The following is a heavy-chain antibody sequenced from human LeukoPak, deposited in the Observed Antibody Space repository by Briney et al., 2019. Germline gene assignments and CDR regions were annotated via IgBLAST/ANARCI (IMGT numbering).Heavy chain of an antibody. D-gene: IGHD3-10*01. J-gene: IGHJ5*02. Sequence: SETLSLTCIVSGGSISAYYWSWIRQPPGKGLEWIGYIYYTGSTAYNPSLKSRVSISVDTSKNKFSLDLNSVSAADTAVYYCARGRGDARGTSFDPWGQGTLVTVSS. CDR3: ARGRGDARGTSFDP. CDR2: IYYTGST. CDR1: GGSISAYY. V-gene: IGHV4-59*01.